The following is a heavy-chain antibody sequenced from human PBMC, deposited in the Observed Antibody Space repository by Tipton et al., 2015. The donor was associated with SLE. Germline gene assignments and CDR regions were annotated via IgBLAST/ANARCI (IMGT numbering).Heavy chain of an antibody. D-gene: IGHD6-6*01. J-gene: IGHJ6*03. Sequence: QLVQSGAEVKKPGEPLKISCKGSGYSFTSYWIGWVRQMPGKGLEWMGIIPILGIANYAQKFQGRVTITADKSTSTAYMELSSLRSEDTAVYYCARKGLGGSSSGYYYMDVWGKGTTVTVSS. CDR1: GYSFTSYW. CDR3: ARKGLGGSSSGYYYMDV. V-gene: IGHV1-69*09. CDR2: IIPILGIA.